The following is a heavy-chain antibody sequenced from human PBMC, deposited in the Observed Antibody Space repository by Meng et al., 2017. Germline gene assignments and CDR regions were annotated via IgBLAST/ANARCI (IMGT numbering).Heavy chain of an antibody. CDR3: ARESISSSWFYFDY. Sequence: GESLKISCAASGFTFSSYEMNWVRQAPGKGLEWVSYISSSGSTIYYADSVKGRFTISRDNAKNSLYLQMNSLRAEDTAVYYCARESISSSWFYFDYWGQGTLVTVSS. D-gene: IGHD6-13*01. CDR1: GFTFSSYE. J-gene: IGHJ4*02. V-gene: IGHV3-48*03. CDR2: ISSSGSTI.